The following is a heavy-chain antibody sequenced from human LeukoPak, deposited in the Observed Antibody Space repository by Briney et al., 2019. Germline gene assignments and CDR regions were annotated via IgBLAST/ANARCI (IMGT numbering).Heavy chain of an antibody. V-gene: IGHV4-59*01. J-gene: IGHJ6*02. CDR2: IYYTGRA. D-gene: IGHD3-16*01. CDR1: GGSISGYY. Sequence: SETLSLTCTVSGGSISGYYWTWLRQPPGKGLEWIGQIYYTGRADYNPSLKSRITISVDTSKNQISLRLSSVTAADTAIYYCARFGVDYDMDVWGQGTTVTVSS. CDR3: ARFGVDYDMDV.